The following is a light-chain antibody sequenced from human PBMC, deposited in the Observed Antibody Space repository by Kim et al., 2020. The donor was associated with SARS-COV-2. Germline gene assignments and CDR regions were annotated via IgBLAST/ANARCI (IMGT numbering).Light chain of an antibody. J-gene: IGKJ2*04. CDR3: QQYGGMPCS. CDR1: QSVTSNY. CDR2: DES. Sequence: TAGERAILCCRARQSVTSNYLAWYQQKTGKATRLVIYDESNRATGIPDRFSGSGSGTDLTLTISRLEPEDFATYYCQQYGGMPCSFGQGTKLEIK. V-gene: IGKV3-20*01.